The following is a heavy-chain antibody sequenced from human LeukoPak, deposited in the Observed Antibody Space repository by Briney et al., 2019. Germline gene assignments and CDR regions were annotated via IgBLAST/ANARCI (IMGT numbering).Heavy chain of an antibody. CDR2: IYYSRST. CDR1: GGSISSSSYY. V-gene: IGHV4-39*02. CDR3: AREEQLVGYYYYGMDV. Sequence: SETLSLTCTVSGGSISSSSYYWGWIRQPPGKGLEWIGCIYYSRSTSYNPSLNSRVTISVDASKNQFSLKLSSVTAADTAVYCCAREEQLVGYYYYGMDVWGQGTTVTVSS. D-gene: IGHD6-13*01. J-gene: IGHJ6*02.